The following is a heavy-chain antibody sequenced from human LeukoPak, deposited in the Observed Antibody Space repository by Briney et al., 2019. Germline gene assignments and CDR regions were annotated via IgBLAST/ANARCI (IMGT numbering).Heavy chain of an antibody. Sequence: PSETLSLTCAVSGGSFSGYYWSGIRQPPGKGMEWIGEINHSGSTNNNPSLKSRVTISVDPYKSQFSLKLSSVTAADTAVYYCARGTRNDYWGQGTLVTVSS. CDR1: GGSFSGYY. J-gene: IGHJ4*02. CDR3: ARGTRNDY. V-gene: IGHV4-34*01. CDR2: INHSGST.